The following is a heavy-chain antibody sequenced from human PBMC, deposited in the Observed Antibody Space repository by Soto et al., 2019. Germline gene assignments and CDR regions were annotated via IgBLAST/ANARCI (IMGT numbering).Heavy chain of an antibody. Sequence: TSETLSLTCTVSGGSISSRGYYWGWIRQPPGKGLEWIGTIYYSGSTYYNPSLKSRVTISVDTSKNHFSLKLTSVTAADTAVYYCARPGGSGWFYFDSWGQGSQVTVSS. D-gene: IGHD6-13*01. CDR1: GGSISSRGYY. J-gene: IGHJ4*02. CDR2: IYYSGST. CDR3: ARPGGSGWFYFDS. V-gene: IGHV4-39*02.